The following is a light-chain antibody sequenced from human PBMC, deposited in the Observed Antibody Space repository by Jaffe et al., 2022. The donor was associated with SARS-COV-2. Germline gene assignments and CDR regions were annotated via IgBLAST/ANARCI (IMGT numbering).Light chain of an antibody. V-gene: IGLV2-14*01. CDR2: DVT. J-gene: IGLJ2*01. Sequence: QSALTQPASVSGSPGQSITISCTATSSDVGGYKYVSWYQQHPGKAPKLMIYDVTNRPSGVSDRFSGSKSGNTASLTISGLQAEDEADYYCSSYTSSTTVLFGGGTKLTVL. CDR1: SSDVGGYKY. CDR3: SSYTSSTTVL.